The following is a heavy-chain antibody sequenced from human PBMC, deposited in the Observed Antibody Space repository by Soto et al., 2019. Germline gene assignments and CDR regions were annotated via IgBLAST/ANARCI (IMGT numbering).Heavy chain of an antibody. D-gene: IGHD3-10*01. CDR1: GFTFSSHA. CDR3: AKDLTPGDY. V-gene: IGHV3-23*01. CDR2: ISGSGGST. Sequence: PGWSLRLSCAASGFTFSSHAMSWVRQAPGKGLEWVSAISGSGGSTYYAASVKGRFTISRDNSKNTLYLQMNSLRAEDTAVYYCAKDLTPGDYWGQGTLVTVSS. J-gene: IGHJ4*02.